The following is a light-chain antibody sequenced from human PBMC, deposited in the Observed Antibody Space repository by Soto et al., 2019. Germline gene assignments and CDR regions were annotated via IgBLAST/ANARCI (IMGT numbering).Light chain of an antibody. CDR1: QSVVSSY. J-gene: IGKJ1*01. V-gene: IGKV3-20*01. Sequence: EIVMTQSPATLSVSPGQGATLSCRASQSVVSSYVAWYQQTPGQAPRLLIYGSSNRATGIPDRFSGSGSGTDFTLTISRLEPEDFAVYYCQQYGSSGTFGQGTKVDIK. CDR3: QQYGSSGT. CDR2: GSS.